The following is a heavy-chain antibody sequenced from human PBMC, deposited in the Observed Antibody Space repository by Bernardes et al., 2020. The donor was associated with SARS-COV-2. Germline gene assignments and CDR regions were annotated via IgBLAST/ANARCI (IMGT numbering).Heavy chain of an antibody. J-gene: IGHJ5*02. D-gene: IGHD1-20*01. Sequence: ALRFPSAASVFYFSNYFIHWVRPAPGKGLEWVALVWYDGSIKYYANSVKGRFTVSRDNSKSTLYLQMNSLGADDTAVYYCARGPSDNWNAGNWFDPWGQGTLVTVSS. CDR1: VFYFSNYF. V-gene: IGHV3-33*01. CDR2: VWYDGSIK. CDR3: ARGPSDNWNAGNWFDP.